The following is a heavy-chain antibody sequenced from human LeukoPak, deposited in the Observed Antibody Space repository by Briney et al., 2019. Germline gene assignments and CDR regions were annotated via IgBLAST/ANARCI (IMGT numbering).Heavy chain of an antibody. Sequence: SETLSLTCTVSGGSISSSSYYWGWIRQPPGKGLEWIGSIYYSGSTYYNPSLKSRVTISVDTSKNQFSLKLSSVTAADTAVYYCARDQGSSWQVDYWGQGTLVTVSS. D-gene: IGHD6-13*01. CDR3: ARDQGSSWQVDY. J-gene: IGHJ4*02. CDR2: IYYSGST. V-gene: IGHV4-39*07. CDR1: GGSISSSSYY.